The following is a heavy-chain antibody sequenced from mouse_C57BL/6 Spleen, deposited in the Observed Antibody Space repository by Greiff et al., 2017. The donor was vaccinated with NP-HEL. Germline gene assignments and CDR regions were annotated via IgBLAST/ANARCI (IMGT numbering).Heavy chain of an antibody. J-gene: IGHJ4*01. D-gene: IGHD2-1*01. CDR2: IYPGSGNT. CDR1: GYTFTDYY. Sequence: QVTLKESGAELVRPGASVKLSCKASGYTFTDYYINWVKQRPGQGLEWIARIYPGSGNTYYNEKFKGKATLTAEKSSSTAYMQLSSLTSEDSAVYFCARGDLLHAMDYWGQGTSVTVSS. V-gene: IGHV1-76*01. CDR3: ARGDLLHAMDY.